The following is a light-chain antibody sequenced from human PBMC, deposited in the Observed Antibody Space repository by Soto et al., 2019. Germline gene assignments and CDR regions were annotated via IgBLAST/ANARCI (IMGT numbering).Light chain of an antibody. Sequence: ETVLTQSPGTLSLSPGERASLSCRASQSVTSSYLAWYQQKPGQAPRLLIYGASSRATGIPDRFTGSGSGTDFTLTISRLEPEDFAVYYCQQYDNSPITFGQGTRLETK. J-gene: IGKJ5*01. CDR1: QSVTSSY. CDR3: QQYDNSPIT. V-gene: IGKV3-20*01. CDR2: GAS.